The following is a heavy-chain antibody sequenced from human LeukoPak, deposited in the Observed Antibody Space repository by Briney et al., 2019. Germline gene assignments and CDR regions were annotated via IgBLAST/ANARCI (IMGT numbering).Heavy chain of an antibody. CDR3: AAKYGSGSYNY. D-gene: IGHD3-10*01. Sequence: GGSLRLSCAASGFTVISNYMSWVRQAPGKGLEWVSVIYSGGSTYYADSVKARFTISRDNAKNSLFLQMNSLRAEDTAVYYCAAKYGSGSYNYWGQGTLVTVSS. V-gene: IGHV3-66*01. J-gene: IGHJ4*02. CDR2: IYSGGST. CDR1: GFTVISNY.